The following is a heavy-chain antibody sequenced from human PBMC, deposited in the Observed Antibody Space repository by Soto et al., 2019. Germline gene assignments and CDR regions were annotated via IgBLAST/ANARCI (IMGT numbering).Heavy chain of an antibody. J-gene: IGHJ3*02. Sequence: SVKVSCMASGYTFTSHYMHWVRQAPGQGLEWMGIINPSGGSTSYVQKFQGRVTMTRDTSTSTVYMELSSLRSDDTAVYSSPRAPTRRAGTYHHHNYFDIWGQGXMVTV. CDR1: GYTFTSHY. V-gene: IGHV1-46*01. CDR2: INPSGGST. D-gene: IGHD4-4*01. CDR3: PRAPTRRAGTYHHHNYFDI.